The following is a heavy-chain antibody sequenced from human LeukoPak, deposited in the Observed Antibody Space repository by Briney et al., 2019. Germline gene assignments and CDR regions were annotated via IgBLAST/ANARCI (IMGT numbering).Heavy chain of an antibody. CDR1: GFTFSSYW. Sequence: GGSLRLSCAASGFTFSSYWMSWVRQAPGKGLEWVANIKQDGSEKYYADSVKGRFTISRDNAKNSLYLQMNSLRAEDTAVYYCARELRYDNSDSGAFWGQGTVVTVSS. D-gene: IGHD3-22*01. CDR2: IKQDGSEK. J-gene: IGHJ3*01. CDR3: ARELRYDNSDSGAF. V-gene: IGHV3-7*01.